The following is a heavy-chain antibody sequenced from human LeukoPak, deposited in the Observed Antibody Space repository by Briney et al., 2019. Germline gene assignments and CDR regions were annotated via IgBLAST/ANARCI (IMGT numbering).Heavy chain of an antibody. J-gene: IGHJ4*02. D-gene: IGHD3-22*01. CDR1: GFTFSSYG. V-gene: IGHV3-30*18. CDR2: ISYDGSNK. Sequence: PGGSLRLSCAASGFTFSSYGMHWVRQAPGKGLEWVAVISYDGSNKYYADSVKGRFTISRDNSKNTLYLQMNSLRAEDTAVYYCAKEAENYYDSSGSPPSYDYWGQGTLVTVSS. CDR3: AKEAENYYDSSGSPPSYDY.